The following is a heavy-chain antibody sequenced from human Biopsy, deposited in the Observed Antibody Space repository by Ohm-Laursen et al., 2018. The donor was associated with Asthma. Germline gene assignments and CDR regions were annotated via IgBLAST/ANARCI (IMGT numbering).Heavy chain of an antibody. J-gene: IGHJ4*02. CDR2: TYWDADR. V-gene: IGHV2-5*02. CDR3: AHFKMSTSMAFDY. CDR1: GFSLSTSGVG. D-gene: IGHD5-24*01. Sequence: TQTLTLTCSFSGFSLSTSGVGVGWIRQPPGKALDWLALTYWDADRRYSPSLKTRLTITKDTSNNQVVLTLTNVDPVDTATYYCAHFKMSTSMAFDYWGPGTVVTVSS.